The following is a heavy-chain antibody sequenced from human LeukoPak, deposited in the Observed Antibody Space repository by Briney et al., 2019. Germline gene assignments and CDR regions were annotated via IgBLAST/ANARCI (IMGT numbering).Heavy chain of an antibody. V-gene: IGHV3-66*01. CDR3: TIARLVFDL. CDR2: IYSGGTT. Sequence: ETLSLTCAVYGGSFSGYYWSWVRQAPGKGLEWVSIIYSGGTTYYTYSVKDRFTVSRDDSKNTLYLQMNSLRAEDTAVYYCTIARLVFDLWGRGTLVTVSS. CDR1: GGSFSGYY. J-gene: IGHJ2*01. D-gene: IGHD3-10*01.